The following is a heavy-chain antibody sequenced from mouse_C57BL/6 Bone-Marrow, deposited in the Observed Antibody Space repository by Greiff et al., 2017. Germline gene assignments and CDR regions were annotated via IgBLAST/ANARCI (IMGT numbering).Heavy chain of an antibody. CDR1: GYTFTSYW. D-gene: IGHD1-1*01. CDR2: IHPNSGST. Sequence: QVQLKQSGAELVKPGASVKLSCKASGYTFTSYWMHWVKQRPGQGLEWIGMIHPNSGSTNYNEKFKSKATLTVDKSSSTAYMQLSSLTSEDSAVYYCAPYYYGSSPFYFDYWGQGTTLTVSS. V-gene: IGHV1-64*01. J-gene: IGHJ2*01. CDR3: APYYYGSSPFYFDY.